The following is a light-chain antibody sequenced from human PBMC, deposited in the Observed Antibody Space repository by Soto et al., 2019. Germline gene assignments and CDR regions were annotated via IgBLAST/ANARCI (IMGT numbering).Light chain of an antibody. V-gene: IGLV2-11*01. CDR1: SSDVGGYHY. CDR2: DVN. CDR3: CSYAGSYTLV. J-gene: IGLJ2*01. Sequence: QSALTQPRSVSGSPGQSVTLSCTGTSSDVGGYHYVSWYQHHPGKAPKIIIYDVNKRHSGVPDRFSGSKSGNTASLTISGLQTEDEADYYCCSYAGSYTLVVGGGTKLTVL.